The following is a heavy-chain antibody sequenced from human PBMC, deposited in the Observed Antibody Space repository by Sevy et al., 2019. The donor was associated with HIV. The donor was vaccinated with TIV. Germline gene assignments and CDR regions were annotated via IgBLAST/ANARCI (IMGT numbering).Heavy chain of an antibody. V-gene: IGHV3-23*01. D-gene: IGHD3-9*01. J-gene: IGHJ4*02. CDR2: IRGAGSIT. CDR1: GFTFNSYA. Sequence: GGSLRLSCAASGFTFNSYAMNWVRQAPGKGLEWLSAIRGAGSITFYADSVKGRFTISRDNSRNTLYLQMNSLRAEDTAIYYCARNFVPDTTSYFGPLDYWGRGTLVTDSS. CDR3: ARNFVPDTTSYFGPLDY.